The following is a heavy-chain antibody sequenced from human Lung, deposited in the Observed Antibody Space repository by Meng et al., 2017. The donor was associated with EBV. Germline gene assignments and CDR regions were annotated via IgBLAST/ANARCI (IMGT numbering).Heavy chain of an antibody. CDR2: INAGNGDT. V-gene: IGHV1-3*01. D-gene: IGHD3-22*01. Sequence: QVPAVPFGADVNNPGASVNVSCKASGYTFANYAMNWVRQAPGQRLEWMGWINAGNGDTKYSQKFQGRVTITRDTSASTGYMELSSLRSEDTAVYYCARFSSGYFFGYWGQGTLVTVSS. J-gene: IGHJ4*02. CDR3: ARFSSGYFFGY. CDR1: GYTFANYA.